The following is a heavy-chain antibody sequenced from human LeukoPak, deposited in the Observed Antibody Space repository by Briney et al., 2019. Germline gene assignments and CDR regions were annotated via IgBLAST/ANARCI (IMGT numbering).Heavy chain of an antibody. Sequence: GGSLRLSCAASGFTFSTYGMHWVRQAPGKGLEWVAVISDDGSNKYYADSVKGRFTISRDNSKNTLYLQMNSLRAEDTAVHYCARSAYYYDSRGYHNYYHYGMDVWGQGTTVTVSS. CDR1: GFTFSTYG. D-gene: IGHD3-22*01. J-gene: IGHJ6*02. V-gene: IGHV3-30*03. CDR3: ARSAYYYDSRGYHNYYHYGMDV. CDR2: ISDDGSNK.